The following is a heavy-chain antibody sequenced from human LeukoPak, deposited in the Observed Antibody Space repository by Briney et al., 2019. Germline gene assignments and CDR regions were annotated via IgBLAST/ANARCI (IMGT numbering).Heavy chain of an antibody. CDR1: GFTFNTYA. CDR2: ISGRGGDR. V-gene: IGHV3-23*01. CDR3: AQGENFYYGSGTYQPN. Sequence: PGGSLRLSCAASGFTFNTYAMNWVRQAPGKGLEWVSGISGRGGDRYYADSVKGRFTISRDNSRNILFLQMNSLRAEDTAVYYCAQGENFYYGSGTYQPNWGQGTLVTVSS. D-gene: IGHD3-10*01. J-gene: IGHJ4*02.